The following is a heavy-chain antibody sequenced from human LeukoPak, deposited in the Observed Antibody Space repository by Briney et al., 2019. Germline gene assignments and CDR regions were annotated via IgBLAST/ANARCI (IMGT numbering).Heavy chain of an antibody. Sequence: PGGSLRLSCVASGFTFSSYWMHWVRQAPGKGLVWVSHINGDGGSTTYADSVKGRFTISRDNAKNTLYLQMNSLRADDTAVYYCARDHLTRQGDMDVWGKGTTVTVSS. CDR2: INGDGGST. D-gene: IGHD3-10*01. V-gene: IGHV3-74*01. J-gene: IGHJ6*03. CDR1: GFTFSSYW. CDR3: ARDHLTRQGDMDV.